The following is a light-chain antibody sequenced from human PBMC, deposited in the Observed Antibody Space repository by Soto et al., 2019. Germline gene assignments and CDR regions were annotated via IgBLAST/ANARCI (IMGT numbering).Light chain of an antibody. CDR3: QQYNNWPPIT. V-gene: IGKV3-15*01. J-gene: IGKJ5*01. Sequence: AVVSQSPISLAITSGRALQTVRNYYLAWYQQKPGQAPRLLIYGASSRATGVPARFSGSGSGTEFTLTISSLQSEDFAVYYCQQYNNWPPITFGQGTLLEI. CDR2: GAS. CDR1: QTVRNY.